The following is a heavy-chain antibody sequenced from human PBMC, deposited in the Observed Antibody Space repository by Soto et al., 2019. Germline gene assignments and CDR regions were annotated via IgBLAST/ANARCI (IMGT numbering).Heavy chain of an antibody. V-gene: IGHV3-23*01. CDR3: AKYSSAWVNAYSHFDF. CDR2: ISGYGGSS. D-gene: IGHD4-4*01. CDR1: GFTFSSYA. J-gene: IGHJ4*02. Sequence: EVQVLESGGGLIRPGGSLRLSCSASGFTFSSYAMSWVRQAPGKGLEWVSTISGYGGSSDYADSVNGRFTISRDSSRNTIYLQMNSLRAEDTAVYYCAKYSSAWVNAYSHFDFWGQGTLVTVSS.